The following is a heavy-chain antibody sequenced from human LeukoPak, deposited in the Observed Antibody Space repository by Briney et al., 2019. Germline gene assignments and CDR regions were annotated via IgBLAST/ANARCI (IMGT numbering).Heavy chain of an antibody. CDR3: ARSYSYGLSFDY. D-gene: IGHD5-18*01. CDR1: GYSISSGYY. J-gene: IGHJ4*02. CDR2: IYHRGTT. V-gene: IGHV4-38-2*01. Sequence: EPSETLSLTCAVSGYSISSGYYWGWIRQPPGKGLEWIGSIYHRGTTYYNPSITSRVTISVDTSKNQFSLKLSSVAAADTAVYYCARSYSYGLSFDYWGQGTLVTVSS.